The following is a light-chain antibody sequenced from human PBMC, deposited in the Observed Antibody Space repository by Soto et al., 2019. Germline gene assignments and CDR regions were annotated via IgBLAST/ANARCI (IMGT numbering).Light chain of an antibody. J-gene: IGKJ2*01. CDR3: QQRTNWHPRYT. CDR2: DAS. Sequence: EVVLTQSPATLSLSPGESATLSCRSSQSIRSYLAWYQQKPGQAPRLLISDASNRATGIPARFSGSGSGTDFTLTISSLEPEDFAVYYCQQRTNWHPRYTFGQGTKLEIK. CDR1: QSIRSY. V-gene: IGKV3-11*01.